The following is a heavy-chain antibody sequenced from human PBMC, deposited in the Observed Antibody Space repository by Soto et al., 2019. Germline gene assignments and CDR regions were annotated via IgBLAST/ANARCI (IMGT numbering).Heavy chain of an antibody. CDR2: ISYDGSNK. Sequence: AGGSLRLSCAASGFTFSSYGMHWVRQAPGKGLEWVAVISYDGSNKYYADSVKGRFTISRDNSKNTLYLQMNSLRAEDTAVYYCAKDDRSYSSGWYSEVVYWGQGTLVTVSS. CDR3: AKDDRSYSSGWYSEVVY. D-gene: IGHD6-19*01. V-gene: IGHV3-30*18. CDR1: GFTFSSYG. J-gene: IGHJ4*02.